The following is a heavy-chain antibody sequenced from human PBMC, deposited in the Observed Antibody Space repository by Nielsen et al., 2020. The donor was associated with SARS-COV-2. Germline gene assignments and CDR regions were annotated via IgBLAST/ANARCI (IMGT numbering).Heavy chain of an antibody. CDR1: GFTFSDYY. CDR2: ISSSSSYT. CDR3: AREWLGFDY. Sequence: GESLKISCAASGFTFSDYYMSWIRQAPGKGLEWVSYISSSSSYTNYADSVKGRFTISRDNSKNTLYLQMNSLRAEDTAVYYCAREWLGFDYWGQGTLVTVSS. J-gene: IGHJ4*02. V-gene: IGHV3-11*06. D-gene: IGHD6-19*01.